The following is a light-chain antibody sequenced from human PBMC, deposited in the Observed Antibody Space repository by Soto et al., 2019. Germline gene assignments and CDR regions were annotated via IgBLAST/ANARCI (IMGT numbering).Light chain of an antibody. CDR2: AAS. V-gene: IGKV1-39*01. CDR1: QSISSY. CDR3: QQSYSTPIT. Sequence: DIQMTQSPSSLSASVGDRVTITCRASQSISSYFNWYQQKPGKAPKLLIYAASSLQSGVPSRVSGSGSGTDFTLTISSLQPEDFATYYWQQSYSTPITFGQGTRLEIK. J-gene: IGKJ5*01.